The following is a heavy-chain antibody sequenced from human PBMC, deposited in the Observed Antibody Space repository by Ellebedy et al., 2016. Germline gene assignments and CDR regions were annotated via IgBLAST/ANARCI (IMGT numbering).Heavy chain of an antibody. V-gene: IGHV1-69*06. CDR1: GGTFSSYA. CDR2: IIPIFGTA. J-gene: IGHJ4*02. CDR3: ARDYDSSGYYYGPVTY. D-gene: IGHD3-22*01. Sequence: SVKVSCXASGGTFSSYAISWVRQAPGQGLEWMGGIIPIFGTANYAQKFQGRVTITADKSTSKAYMELSSLRSEDTAVYYCARDYDSSGYYYGPVTYWGQGTLVTVSS.